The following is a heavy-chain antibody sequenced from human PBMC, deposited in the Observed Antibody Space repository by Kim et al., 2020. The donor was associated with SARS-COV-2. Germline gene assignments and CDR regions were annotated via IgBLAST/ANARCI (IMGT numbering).Heavy chain of an antibody. D-gene: IGHD6-13*01. CDR3: ARAAAASGTGGYY. CDR1: GFTFSAYW. J-gene: IGHJ4*02. V-gene: IGHV3-74*01. Sequence: WGSLRLSCAASGFTFSAYWMHWVRQAPGKGLVWVSRINFDGSSTSYADSVKGRFTISRDNAKNTVYLQMNSLRAEDTAMYYCARAAAASGTGGYYWGQGALVTVSS. CDR2: INFDGSST.